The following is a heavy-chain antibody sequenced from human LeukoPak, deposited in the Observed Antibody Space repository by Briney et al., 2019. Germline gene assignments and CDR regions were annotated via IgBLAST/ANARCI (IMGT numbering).Heavy chain of an antibody. CDR3: ARAGGVTTAPLDLDI. CDR2: IHYSGNT. V-gene: IGHV4-59*01. CDR1: GVSISSYY. D-gene: IGHD4-17*01. J-gene: IGHJ2*01. Sequence: SETLSLTCTVSGVSISSYYWIWIRQPPGKGLEWVGHIHYSGNTDYNPSLKSRVSISLDVSKNQFSLKLNSVTAADTAVYYCARAGGVTTAPLDLDIWGRGTLVTVSA.